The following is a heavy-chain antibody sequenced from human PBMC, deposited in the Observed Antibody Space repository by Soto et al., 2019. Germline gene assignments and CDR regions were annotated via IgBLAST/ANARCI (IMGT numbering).Heavy chain of an antibody. D-gene: IGHD2-15*01. V-gene: IGHV3-53*04. CDR3: ARDPGGQYCSGGSCYSF. J-gene: IGHJ4*02. CDR1: GFTVSSNY. Sequence: PGGSLRLSCAASGFTVSSNYMSWVRQAPGKGLEWVSVIYSGGSTYYADSVKGRFTISRHNSKNTLYLQMNSLRAEDTAVYYCARDPGGQYCSGGSCYSFWGQGTLVTVSS. CDR2: IYSGGST.